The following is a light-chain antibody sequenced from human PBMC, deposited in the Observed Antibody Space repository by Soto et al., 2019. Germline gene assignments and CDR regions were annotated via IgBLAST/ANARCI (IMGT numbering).Light chain of an antibody. V-gene: IGLV2-14*01. CDR1: SSDVGGYNY. CDR3: SSYTSSSIDYV. J-gene: IGLJ1*01. Sequence: QSALTQPASVSGSPGQSITISCTGTSSDVGGYNYVSWYQQHPGKAPKLMIYEVSNRPSGVSNRFSGSKSSNTASLSISGPHEDDEADDYCSSYTSSSIDYVFGTGTKVTVL. CDR2: EVS.